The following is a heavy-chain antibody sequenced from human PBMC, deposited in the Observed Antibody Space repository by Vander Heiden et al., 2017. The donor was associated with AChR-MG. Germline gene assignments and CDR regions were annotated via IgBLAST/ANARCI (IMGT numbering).Heavy chain of an antibody. CDR1: GYSFTAYY. D-gene: IGHD2-2*01. V-gene: IGHV1-2*02. J-gene: IGHJ6*02. CDR3: ARDHWSITNCCEYYYYGLDV. Sequence: QVQLVLSGAEVKKPGASVTVSCKASGYSFTAYYLHCVRQAPAHGLVWMGWINPNGGGTEDAQKFQGRVTMTRDTSISTAYMELSRLRSDDTAVYDWARDHWSITNCCEYYYYGLDVWGQGTTVTVSS. CDR2: INPNGGGT.